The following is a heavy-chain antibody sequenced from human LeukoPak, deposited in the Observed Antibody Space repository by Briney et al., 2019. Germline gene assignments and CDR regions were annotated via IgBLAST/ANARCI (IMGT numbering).Heavy chain of an antibody. Sequence: QAGGSLRLSCAASGFTFSAYTMHWVRQAPGKGLGWVAVISHDGSTQYYGASVKGRFTVSRDNSKNTLFLHMNSQRVEDTAVYYCARDVSAGEAHDHWGQGTLVIVSS. CDR3: ARDVSAGEAHDH. CDR1: GFTFSAYT. V-gene: IGHV3-30*04. J-gene: IGHJ4*02. CDR2: ISHDGSTQ. D-gene: IGHD2-21*01.